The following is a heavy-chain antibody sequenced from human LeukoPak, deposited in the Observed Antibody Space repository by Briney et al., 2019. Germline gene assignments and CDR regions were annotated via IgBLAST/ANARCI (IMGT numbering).Heavy chain of an antibody. D-gene: IGHD6-19*01. CDR3: ARDYHSLSLMYSSGPCAD. J-gene: IGHJ4*02. CDR2: IIPIFGTA. V-gene: IGHV1-69*13. Sequence: SVKVSCKASGGTFSSYAISWVRQAPGQGLEWMGGIIPIFGTANYAQKFQGRVTITADESTSTAYMELSSLRSDDTAVYYCARDYHSLSLMYSSGPCADWGQGTLVTVSS. CDR1: GGTFSSYA.